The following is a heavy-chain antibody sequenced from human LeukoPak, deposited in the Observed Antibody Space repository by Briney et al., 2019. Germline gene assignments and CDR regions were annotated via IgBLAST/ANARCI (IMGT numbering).Heavy chain of an antibody. D-gene: IGHD6-19*01. J-gene: IGHJ4*02. CDR2: IRYDGSNK. CDR1: GFTFSSYG. V-gene: IGHV3-30*02. CDR3: AKDTGKYSSGWTDY. Sequence: GGSLRLSCAASGFTFSSYGMHWVRQAPGKGLEWAAFIRYDGSNKYYADSVKGRFTISRDNSKNTLYLQMNSLRAEDTAVYYCAKDTGKYSSGWTDYWGQGTLVTVSS.